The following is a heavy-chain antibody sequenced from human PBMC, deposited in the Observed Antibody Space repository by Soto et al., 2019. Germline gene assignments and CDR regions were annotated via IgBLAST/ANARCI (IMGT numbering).Heavy chain of an antibody. D-gene: IGHD2-21*01. CDR1: GGTFNTYT. CDR3: AITYCRDNSCPRDFDF. Sequence: QVQVVQSGAEVKKPESSVKVSCKPSGGTFNTYTVNWVRLAPGHGLEWMGRFIPILDMANYAQKFQDRVTITADSSTLTAYMELNSLTSDDTAVYYCAITYCRDNSCPRDFDFWGPGTRVTVSS. V-gene: IGHV1-69*02. CDR2: FIPILDMA. J-gene: IGHJ4*02.